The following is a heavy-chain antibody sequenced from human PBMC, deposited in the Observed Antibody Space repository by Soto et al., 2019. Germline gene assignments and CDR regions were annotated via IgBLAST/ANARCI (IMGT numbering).Heavy chain of an antibody. V-gene: IGHV1-69*01. CDR3: VRDSGAKLSSS. CDR1: GGTFSSYR. J-gene: IGHJ4*02. CDR2: IVPIYRTA. D-gene: IGHD6-13*01. Sequence: QVQLVQSGAEVQKPGSSVKVSCKASGGTFSSYRINWVRQAPGQGLEWVGVIVPIYRTADYAQKFQGRGTITADESARTSYMELRSLKSQGTAVYYCVRDSGAKLSSSWGQGTLVTVSS.